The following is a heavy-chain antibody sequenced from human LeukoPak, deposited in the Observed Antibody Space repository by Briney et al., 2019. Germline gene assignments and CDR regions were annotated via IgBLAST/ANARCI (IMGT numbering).Heavy chain of an antibody. D-gene: IGHD3-3*01. V-gene: IGHV3-23*01. J-gene: IGHJ6*02. CDR1: GFTFSRYA. CDR3: AKDRSTVTIFGVVINYGMDV. Sequence: GGSLRLSCAASGFTFSRYAMSWVRQAPGKGLEWVSGISGSGDNTYYADSVKGRFTISRDNSKNTLYLQMNSLRAEDTAVYYCAKDRSTVTIFGVVINYGMDVWGQGTTVTVSS. CDR2: ISGSGDNT.